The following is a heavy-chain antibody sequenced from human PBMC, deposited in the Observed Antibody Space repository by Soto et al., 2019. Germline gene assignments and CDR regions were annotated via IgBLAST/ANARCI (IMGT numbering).Heavy chain of an antibody. V-gene: IGHV1-2*04. J-gene: IGHJ4*02. CDR1: GYTFTGYY. CDR3: ARVGLGYDSSGYSLHYFDY. D-gene: IGHD3-22*01. Sequence: ASVKVSCKASGYTFTGYYMHWVRQAPGQGLEWMGWINPNSGGTDYAQKFQGWVTMTRDTSISTAYMELSRLRSDDTAVYYCARVGLGYDSSGYSLHYFDYWGQGTLVTVSS. CDR2: INPNSGGT.